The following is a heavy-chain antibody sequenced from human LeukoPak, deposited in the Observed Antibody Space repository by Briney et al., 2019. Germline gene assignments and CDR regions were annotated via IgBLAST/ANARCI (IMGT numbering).Heavy chain of an antibody. CDR2: ISYDGSNK. CDR3: AKGENSYDSSGYYFVA. J-gene: IGHJ5*02. D-gene: IGHD3-22*01. V-gene: IGHV3-30*04. CDR1: GFTFSSYA. Sequence: PGGSLRLSCAASGFTFSSYAMHWVRQAPGKGLEWVAVISYDGSNKYYGDSVKGRFTISRDNSKNTLYIKMNSLRAEDTPVYYCAKGENSYDSSGYYFVAWGQGPLVTVSS.